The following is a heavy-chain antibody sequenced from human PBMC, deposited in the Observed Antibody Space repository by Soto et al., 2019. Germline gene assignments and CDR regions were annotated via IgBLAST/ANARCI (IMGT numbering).Heavy chain of an antibody. J-gene: IGHJ5*01. V-gene: IGHV3-74*01. CDR3: VRDDVGVGIAS. CDR2: INSDGSST. Sequence: GGSLRLSCAASGFTFSSYWMHWVRQAPEKGLMWVSHINSDGSSTTYADSVKGRFTISRDNAKNTLFLQMNSLRADDTAVYYCVRDDVGVGIASCGLGTLVTVSS. D-gene: IGHD1-26*01. CDR1: GFTFSSYW.